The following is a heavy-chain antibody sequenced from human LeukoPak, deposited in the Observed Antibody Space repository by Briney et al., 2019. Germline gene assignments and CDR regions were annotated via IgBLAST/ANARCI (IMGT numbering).Heavy chain of an antibody. CDR2: ISSGGTYE. Sequence: GKSLRLSCAASGFTFSNYAMHWVRQAPGKGLEWVSLISSGGTYEYYADSVKGRFTISRDNSKNTLYPQLNSLRAEDTAVYYCARDSTYYYDSGSSGPHYFDNWGQGTPVTVSS. J-gene: IGHJ4*02. D-gene: IGHD3-10*01. V-gene: IGHV3-30*01. CDR1: GFTFSNYA. CDR3: ARDSTYYYDSGSSGPHYFDN.